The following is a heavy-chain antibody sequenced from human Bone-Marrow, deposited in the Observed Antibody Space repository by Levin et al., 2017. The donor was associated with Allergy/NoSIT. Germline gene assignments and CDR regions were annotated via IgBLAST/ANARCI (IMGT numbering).Heavy chain of an antibody. CDR1: GGSVSSGSYY. Sequence: SQTLSLTCTASGGSVSSGSYYWSWIRQPPGKGLEWIGYRYYSGSTSYNPSLKSRVTISADTSKNQFSLKLTSVTAADTAVYYCARDRSGSYFDYWGQGTLVTVSS. CDR3: ARDRSGSYFDY. D-gene: IGHD5-12*01. CDR2: RYYSGST. J-gene: IGHJ4*02. V-gene: IGHV4-61*01.